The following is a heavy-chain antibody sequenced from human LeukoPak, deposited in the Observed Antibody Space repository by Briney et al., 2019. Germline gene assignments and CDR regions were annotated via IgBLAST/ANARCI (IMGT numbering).Heavy chain of an antibody. D-gene: IGHD3-22*01. V-gene: IGHV1-2*02. CDR1: GYTFTSYG. CDR2: IKADSGGT. J-gene: IGHJ3*02. CDR3: ATSGYPYNAFDI. Sequence: GASVKVSCKASGYTFTSYGISWVRQAPGQGLEWMGWIKADSGGTNYAQRFQGRVTMTRDTSISTAYMDLSRLRSDDTAVYHCATSGYPYNAFDIWGQGTMVTVSS.